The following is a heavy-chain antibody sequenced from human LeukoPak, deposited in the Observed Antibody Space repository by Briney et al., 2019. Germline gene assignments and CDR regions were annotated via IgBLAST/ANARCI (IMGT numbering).Heavy chain of an antibody. CDR3: ARHRGETTVVTLYYFDF. J-gene: IGHJ4*02. CDR1: GGSISSSSYY. D-gene: IGHD4-23*01. CDR2: IYYSGST. V-gene: IGHV4-39*01. Sequence: SETLSLTCTVSGGSISSSSYYWGWIRQPPGKGLEWIGNIYYSGSTFYNPSLKSRVTISVDTSKNQFFLKLSSVTAADTAVYYCARHRGETTVVTLYYFDFWGQRTLVTVSS.